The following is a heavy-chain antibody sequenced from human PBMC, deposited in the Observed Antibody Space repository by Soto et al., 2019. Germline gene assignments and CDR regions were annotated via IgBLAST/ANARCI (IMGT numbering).Heavy chain of an antibody. Sequence: QAQLVPSGAAVKKPGASVKVSCEASGYTFTSHGISWVRQAPVQGLEWMGWISTYNGNTDYGQKFQGRVTLTTDTYTRTAYMDLRNLRSDDTAVYYCAKDNGQWLVDDWGQGNLVIVSS. V-gene: IGHV1-18*01. CDR1: GYTFTSHG. D-gene: IGHD6-19*01. CDR2: ISTYNGNT. CDR3: AKDNGQWLVDD. J-gene: IGHJ4*02.